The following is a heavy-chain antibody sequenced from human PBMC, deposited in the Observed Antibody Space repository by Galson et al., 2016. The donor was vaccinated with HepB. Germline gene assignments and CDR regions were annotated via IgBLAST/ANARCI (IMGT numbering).Heavy chain of an antibody. D-gene: IGHD6-19*01. CDR1: GASLSSSDYY. V-gene: IGHV4-39*01. CDR2: IYYSENT. CDR3: ATGIVVAGKMYYYYMDV. Sequence: LSLTCIVSGASLSSSDYYWGWIRQPPGRGLEWIGSIYYSENTYYNPSLQSRVTISVDTSTNQFSLRLNSVTATDTGVYYCATGIVVAGKMYYYYMDVWGTGTTVTVSS. J-gene: IGHJ6*03.